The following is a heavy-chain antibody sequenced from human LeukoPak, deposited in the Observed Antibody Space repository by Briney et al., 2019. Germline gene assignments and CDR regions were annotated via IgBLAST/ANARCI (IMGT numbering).Heavy chain of an antibody. CDR3: ARNRYYYGSGSYPSSSYYYYYGMDV. D-gene: IGHD3-10*01. J-gene: IGHJ6*02. Sequence: SETLSLTCAVYGGSFSGYYWSWIRQPPGKGLEWIGEINHSGSTNYNPSLKSRVTISVDTSKNQFSLKLSSVTAADTAVYYCARNRYYYGSGSYPSSSYYYYYGMDVWGQGTTVTVSS. V-gene: IGHV4-34*01. CDR1: GGSFSGYY. CDR2: INHSGST.